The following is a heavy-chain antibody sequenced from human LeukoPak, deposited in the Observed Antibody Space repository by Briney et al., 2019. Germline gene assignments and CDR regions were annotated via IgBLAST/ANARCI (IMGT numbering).Heavy chain of an antibody. J-gene: IGHJ4*02. CDR3: ARGYCSSTSCLGLFDY. Sequence: SVKVSCKASGGTFSSYAISWVRQAPGQGLEWMGGIIPIFGTANYAQKFQGRVTITADESTSTAYMELSSLRSEDTAVYYCARGYCSSTSCLGLFDYWGQGTLVTVSS. D-gene: IGHD2-2*01. V-gene: IGHV1-69*13. CDR1: GGTFSSYA. CDR2: IIPIFGTA.